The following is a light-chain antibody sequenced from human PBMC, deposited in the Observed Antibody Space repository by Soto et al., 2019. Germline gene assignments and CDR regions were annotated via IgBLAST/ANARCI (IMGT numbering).Light chain of an antibody. Sequence: QSALTPPASVSGSPGQSLTISCTGTRRDVGGYNYVSWYQQHPGKDPKLMIYEVSNRPSGVSNRFSGSKSGNTASLTIAVLQAEDEADYYCSSYTSSSLYVFGTGTKLTVL. J-gene: IGLJ1*01. CDR2: EVS. V-gene: IGLV2-14*01. CDR3: SSYTSSSLYV. CDR1: RRDVGGYNY.